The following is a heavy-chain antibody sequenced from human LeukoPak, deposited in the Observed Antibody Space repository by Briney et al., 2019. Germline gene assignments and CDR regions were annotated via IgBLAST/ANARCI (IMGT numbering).Heavy chain of an antibody. V-gene: IGHV3-23*01. CDR2: LSGSGITT. CDR3: AKGMSSSGCSYFDY. Sequence: GGSLRLSCAASGFTFSNSAMSWVRQAPGKGLEWVSTLSGSGITTYYADSVKGRFTISRDNSKNTLYLQMNSLRAEDTAVYYCAKGMSSSGCSYFDYWGHGTLVTVSS. CDR1: GFTFSNSA. J-gene: IGHJ4*01. D-gene: IGHD6-19*01.